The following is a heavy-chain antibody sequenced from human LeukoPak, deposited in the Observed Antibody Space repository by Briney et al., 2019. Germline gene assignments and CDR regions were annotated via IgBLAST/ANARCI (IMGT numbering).Heavy chain of an antibody. D-gene: IGHD2-2*01. Sequence: PGGSLRLSCAASGFTVSSNYMSWVRQAPGKGLEWVSAISGSGGSTYYADSVKGRFTISRDNSKNTLYLQTNSLRAEDTAVYYCAKDQYCSSTSCSSDYWGQGTLVTVSS. CDR3: AKDQYCSSTSCSSDY. J-gene: IGHJ4*02. CDR2: ISGSGGST. CDR1: GFTVSSNY. V-gene: IGHV3-23*01.